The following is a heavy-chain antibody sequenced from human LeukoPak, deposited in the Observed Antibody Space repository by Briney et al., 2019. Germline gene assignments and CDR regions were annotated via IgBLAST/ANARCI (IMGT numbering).Heavy chain of an antibody. CDR1: GGSISSGGYY. CDR2: IYYSGST. J-gene: IGHJ6*03. Sequence: PSQTLSLTCTVSGGSISSGGYYWSWIRQHPGKGLEWIGYIYYSGSTNYNPSLKSRVTMSVDTSKNQFSLKLSSVTAADTAVYYCARDYSTVTSYYYYYMDVWGKGTTVTVSS. CDR3: ARDYSTVTSYYYYYMDV. D-gene: IGHD4-11*01. V-gene: IGHV4-31*03.